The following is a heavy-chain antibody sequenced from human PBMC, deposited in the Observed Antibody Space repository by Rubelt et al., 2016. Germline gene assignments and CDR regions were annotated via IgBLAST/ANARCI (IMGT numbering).Heavy chain of an antibody. D-gene: IGHD5-18*01. Sequence: QVQLQASGPGLVKPSETLSLTCNVSGYSIRSGYYWGWIRQPPGKGLEWIGSIHYSGSTSYNPSLKSRVTISVDTSKNQFSLRLISVTAADTAVDYCARTIHGYSYGYDCDYWGQGTLVTVSS. J-gene: IGHJ4*02. CDR1: GYSIRSGYY. CDR3: ARTIHGYSYGYDCDY. CDR2: IHYSGST. V-gene: IGHV4-38-2*02.